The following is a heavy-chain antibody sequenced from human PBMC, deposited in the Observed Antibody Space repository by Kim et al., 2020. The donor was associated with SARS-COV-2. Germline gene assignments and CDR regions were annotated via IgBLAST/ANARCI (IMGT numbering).Heavy chain of an antibody. CDR3: ARGGAGTTVSLFDT. Sequence: SAASMSSRVTVIPDTSKNQVSLQLHSVTPEDTAVYYCARGGAGTTVSLFDTWGQGTLVTVSS. D-gene: IGHD2-21*01. V-gene: IGHV6-1*01. J-gene: IGHJ5*02.